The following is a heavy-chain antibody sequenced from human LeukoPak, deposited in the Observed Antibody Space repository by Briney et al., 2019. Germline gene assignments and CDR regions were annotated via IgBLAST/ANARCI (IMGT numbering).Heavy chain of an antibody. J-gene: IGHJ4*02. D-gene: IGHD3-22*01. CDR2: IRSKAYGGTT. Sequence: GGSLRPSCTASGFTFGDYAMSWFRQAPGKGLEWVGFIRSKAYGGTTEYAASVKGRFTISRDDSKSIAYLQMNSLKTEDTAVYYCTREYDYDSSAPPDYWGQGTLVTVSS. CDR3: TREYDYDSSAPPDY. CDR1: GFTFGDYA. V-gene: IGHV3-49*03.